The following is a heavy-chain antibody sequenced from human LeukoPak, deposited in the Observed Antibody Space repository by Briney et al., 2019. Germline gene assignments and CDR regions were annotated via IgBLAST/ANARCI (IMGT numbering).Heavy chain of an antibody. Sequence: GGSLRISCAASGFSFRSYGMHWVRQAPGQGLEWVAFIRNDGSDKYYADSVRGRFTISRDNSKNSLHVQMNSPRVEDTGVYYCAKDLEAGTSGYSLDYWGQGTLVSVSS. J-gene: IGHJ4*02. V-gene: IGHV3-30*02. CDR1: GFSFRSYG. CDR3: AKDLEAGTSGYSLDY. CDR2: IRNDGSDK. D-gene: IGHD3-22*01.